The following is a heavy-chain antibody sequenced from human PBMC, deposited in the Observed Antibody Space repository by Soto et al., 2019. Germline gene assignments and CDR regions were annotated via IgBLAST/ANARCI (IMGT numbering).Heavy chain of an antibody. V-gene: IGHV3-30*03. J-gene: IGHJ4*02. CDR1: GFKFIIYG. CDR3: ASDYGTYSGDS. Sequence: QVHVAESGGGVVQPGRSLRLSCATSGFKFIIYGMHWVRQTPGKGLEWVATISHDGIAQYHAESVKGRFHISRDDSKSTVYLQMNSLTGEDTAVYYCASDYGTYSGDSWGQGALVTVSS. D-gene: IGHD2-21*01. CDR2: ISHDGIAQ.